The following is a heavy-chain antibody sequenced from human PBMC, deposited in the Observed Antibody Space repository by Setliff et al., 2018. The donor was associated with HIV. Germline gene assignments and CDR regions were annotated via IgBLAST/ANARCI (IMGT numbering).Heavy chain of an antibody. Sequence: PGGSLRLSCAASGFTFSSYWMHWVRQAPGKGLVWVSRINSDGTSTTYADSVKGRFTISRDNAKNTLYLQMNSLRAEDTAVYYCARDLSYDKDRSSDTFDYWGQGTLVTVSS. J-gene: IGHJ4*02. V-gene: IGHV3-74*03. CDR2: INSDGTST. CDR3: ARDLSYDKDRSSDTFDY. D-gene: IGHD3-22*01. CDR1: GFTFSSYW.